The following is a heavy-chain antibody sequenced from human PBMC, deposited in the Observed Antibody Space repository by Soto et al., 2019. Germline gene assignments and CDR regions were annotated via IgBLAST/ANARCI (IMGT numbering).Heavy chain of an antibody. J-gene: IGHJ6*02. D-gene: IGHD3-9*01. CDR3: AKNVWGITIFGGMDV. CDR1: GGPFSSYA. CDR2: ISGGGGTT. V-gene: IGHV3-23*01. Sequence: GGSLRLSCAASGGPFSSYAMSWVRQAPGKGLEWVSAISGGGGTTYYADSVKGRFTISRDNSKNTLYLQMNSLRAEDTAVYYCAKNVWGITIFGGMDVWGQGTTVTVSS.